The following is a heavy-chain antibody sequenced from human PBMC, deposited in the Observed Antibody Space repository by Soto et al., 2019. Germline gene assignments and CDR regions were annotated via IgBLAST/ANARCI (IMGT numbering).Heavy chain of an antibody. D-gene: IGHD6-19*01. V-gene: IGHV1-24*01. J-gene: IGHJ4*02. Sequence: ASVKVSCKVSGYTLTELSMHWVRQAPGKGLEWMGGFDPEDGETIYAQKFQGRVTMTEDTSTDTAYMELSSLRSEDTAVYYCATLPLIAVAPPYFDYWGQGTLVTVSS. CDR2: FDPEDGET. CDR1: GYTLTELS. CDR3: ATLPLIAVAPPYFDY.